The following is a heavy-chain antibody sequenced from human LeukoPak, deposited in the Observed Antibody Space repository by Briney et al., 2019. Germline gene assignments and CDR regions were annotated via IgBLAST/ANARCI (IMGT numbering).Heavy chain of an antibody. Sequence: PGGSLRLSCAASGFTFDDYAMHWVRQAPGKGLEWVSLISGDGGSTYYADSVKGRFTISRDNSKNSLYLQMNSLRAEDTALYYCARGIDSSGYYVVDYWGQGTLVTVSS. V-gene: IGHV3-43*02. J-gene: IGHJ4*02. CDR2: ISGDGGST. D-gene: IGHD3-22*01. CDR3: ARGIDSSGYYVVDY. CDR1: GFTFDDYA.